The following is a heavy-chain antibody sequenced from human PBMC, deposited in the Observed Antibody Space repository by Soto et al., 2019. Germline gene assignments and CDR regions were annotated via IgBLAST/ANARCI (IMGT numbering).Heavy chain of an antibody. Sequence: QVLLEESGGGVVQPGKSLRLACAGSGFTFSSYGLHGVRQPPGKGLEWLAFISFAGSEEYYAESVKGRFTTSRDNPRNTLYLQLTSLRAEDTAVYFCAKLPIPAVNRGSHFDSWGRGTLVTVSS. V-gene: IGHV3-30*18. CDR3: AKLPIPAVNRGSHFDS. J-gene: IGHJ5*01. CDR1: GFTFSSYG. D-gene: IGHD2-2*01. CDR2: ISFAGSEE.